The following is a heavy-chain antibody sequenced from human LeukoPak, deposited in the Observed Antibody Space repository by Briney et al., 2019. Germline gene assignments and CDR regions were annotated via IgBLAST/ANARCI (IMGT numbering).Heavy chain of an antibody. CDR3: AKLPRYDFWSGYIDAYYFDY. V-gene: IGHV4-59*08. Sequence: SETLSLTCTVSGGSISSYYWSWIRQPPGKGLEWIGYIYYSGSTNYNPSLKSRVTISVDTSKDQFSLKLSSVTAADTAVYYCAKLPRYDFWSGYIDAYYFDYWGQGTLVTVSS. D-gene: IGHD3-3*01. CDR2: IYYSGST. J-gene: IGHJ4*02. CDR1: GGSISSYY.